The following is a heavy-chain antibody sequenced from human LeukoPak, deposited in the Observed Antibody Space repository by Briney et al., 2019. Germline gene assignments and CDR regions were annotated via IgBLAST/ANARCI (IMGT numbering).Heavy chain of an antibody. V-gene: IGHV4-4*09. J-gene: IGHJ6*04. Sequence: SETLSLTCTVSGGSISGYYWSWIRQPPGQALEWIGYIYSSGSTNYNPSLQSRVTMSVDPSINQFSLRLSSVTAADTAVYYCARFTYTTRPSDVWGKGTTVTVSS. CDR3: ARFTYTTRPSDV. CDR1: GGSISGYY. CDR2: IYSSGST. D-gene: IGHD3-16*01.